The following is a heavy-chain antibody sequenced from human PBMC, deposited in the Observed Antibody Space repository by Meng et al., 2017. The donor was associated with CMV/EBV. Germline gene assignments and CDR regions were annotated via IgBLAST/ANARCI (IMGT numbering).Heavy chain of an antibody. CDR1: GGSFSGYY. CDR3: FGSFTYYYGMDV. CDR2: INHSGST. V-gene: IGHV4-34*01. Sequence: SETLSLTCAVYGGSFSGYYWSWIRQPPGKGLEWIGEINHSGSTNYNPSHKSRVTISVDTSKNQFSLKLSSVTAADTAVYYCFGSFTYYYGMDVWGQGTTVTVSS. D-gene: IGHD3-16*01. J-gene: IGHJ6*02.